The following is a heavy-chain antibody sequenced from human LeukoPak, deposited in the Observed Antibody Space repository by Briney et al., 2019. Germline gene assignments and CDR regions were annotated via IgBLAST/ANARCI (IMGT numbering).Heavy chain of an antibody. V-gene: IGHV1-2*02. CDR2: INPNSGGT. J-gene: IGHJ1*01. CDR1: GYTFTGYY. CDR3: ARDNGIGYCSSTSCYKHFQH. Sequence: ASVKVSCKASGYTFTGYYMHWVRQAPGQGLEWMGWINPNSGGTNYAQKFQGRVTMTRDTSISTAYMELSRPRSDDTAVYYCARDNGIGYCSSTSCYKHFQHWGQGTLVTVSS. D-gene: IGHD2-2*02.